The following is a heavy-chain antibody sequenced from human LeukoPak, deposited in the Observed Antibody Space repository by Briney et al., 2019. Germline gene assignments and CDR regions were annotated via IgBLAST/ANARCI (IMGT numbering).Heavy chain of an antibody. CDR2: ISPDGSET. CDR1: GFTVNGRW. CDR3: SGGPY. V-gene: IGHV3-7*05. Sequence: PGGSLRLSCAASGFTVNGRWMNWVRQAPGKGLELVANISPDGSETYYLDSVKGRFTISRDSAKNSLSLQMGSLRVDDTAVYFCSGGPYWGQGTLVTVSS. J-gene: IGHJ4*02.